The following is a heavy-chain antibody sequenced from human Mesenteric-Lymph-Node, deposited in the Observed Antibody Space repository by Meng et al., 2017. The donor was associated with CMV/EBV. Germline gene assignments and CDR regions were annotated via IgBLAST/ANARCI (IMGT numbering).Heavy chain of an antibody. Sequence: GESLKISCAASGFTFSTYSMNWVRQAPGKGLEWVSSISSSSSYIYYADSVKGRFTISRDNAKNSLYLQMSSLRAEDTAVYYCARAPYFDGDYFDYWGQGTLVTVSS. J-gene: IGHJ4*02. V-gene: IGHV3-21*01. CDR3: ARAPYFDGDYFDY. CDR2: ISSSSSYI. CDR1: GFTFSTYS. D-gene: IGHD3-9*01.